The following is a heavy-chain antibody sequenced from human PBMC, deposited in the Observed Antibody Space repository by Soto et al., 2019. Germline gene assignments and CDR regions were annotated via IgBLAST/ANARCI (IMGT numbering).Heavy chain of an antibody. CDR3: AREDYYDSSGYYFRDDAFDI. J-gene: IGHJ3*02. Sequence: QVQLQESGPGLVKPSQTLSLTCTVSGGSISSGGYYWSWIRQHPGKGLEWIGYIYYSGSTYYNPALKSRVTISVDTAKNQFSLKLSSVTAADTAVYYCAREDYYDSSGYYFRDDAFDIWGQGTMVTVSS. V-gene: IGHV4-31*03. D-gene: IGHD3-22*01. CDR1: GGSISSGGYY. CDR2: IYYSGST.